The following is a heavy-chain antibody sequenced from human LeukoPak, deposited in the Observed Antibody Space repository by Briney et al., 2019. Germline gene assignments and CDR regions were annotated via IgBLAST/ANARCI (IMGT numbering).Heavy chain of an antibody. CDR3: AKASVWTMVRVVSYFDE. CDR1: GFTFSNDA. J-gene: IGHJ4*02. CDR2: VSGNGGVT. D-gene: IGHD3-10*01. Sequence: PGGSLRLSCAASGFTFSNDAMSWVRQAPGKGLEWVSIVSGNGGVTFYADSVKGRFTISRDNSKKTLDLQMHSLRAEDTAIYYCAKASVWTMVRVVSYFDEWGQGIQVTVSS. V-gene: IGHV3-23*01.